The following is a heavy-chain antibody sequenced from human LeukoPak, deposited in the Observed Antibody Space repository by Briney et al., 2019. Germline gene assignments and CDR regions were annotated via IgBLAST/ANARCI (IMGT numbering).Heavy chain of an antibody. J-gene: IGHJ6*02. CDR1: GFTFSSYA. D-gene: IGHD6-6*01. Sequence: GGSLRLSCAASGFTFSSYAMSWVRQGPGEGLVWVSAISGSGGSTYYADSVKGRFTISRDNSKNTLYLQMNSLRAEDTALYYCVKDPYSSSSGGPFSMDVWGQGTTVTVSS. V-gene: IGHV3-23*01. CDR2: ISGSGGST. CDR3: VKDPYSSSSGGPFSMDV.